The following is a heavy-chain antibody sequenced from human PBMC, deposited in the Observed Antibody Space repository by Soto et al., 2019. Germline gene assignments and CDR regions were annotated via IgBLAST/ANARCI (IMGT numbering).Heavy chain of an antibody. CDR2: IDRSGGTS. CDR3: ARGDCSAAGCYTHYYYGMDV. V-gene: IGHV3-23*01. Sequence: GGSLRLSCAAAGFTFRNYAMSWVRQAPGKGLEWVSAIDRSGGTSYYADSVKGRFTISRDNAKNTLYLQMNSLRADDTAVYYCARGDCSAAGCYTHYYYGMDVWGQGTTVTVSS. D-gene: IGHD2-2*02. CDR1: GFTFRNYA. J-gene: IGHJ6*02.